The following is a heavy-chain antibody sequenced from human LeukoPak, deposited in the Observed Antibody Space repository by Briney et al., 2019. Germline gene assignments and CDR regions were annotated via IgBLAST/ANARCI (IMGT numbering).Heavy chain of an antibody. V-gene: IGHV3-21*01. CDR3: ARSFDCSSTSCPYGY. J-gene: IGHJ4*02. CDR1: GFAFSNSA. Sequence: GSLRLSCAASGFAFSNSAMSWVRQAPGKGLEWVSTLSGSGITTYYADSVKGRFTISRDNAKNSLYLQMNSLRAEDTAVYYCARSFDCSSTSCPYGYWGQGTLVTVSS. CDR2: LSGSGITT. D-gene: IGHD2-2*01.